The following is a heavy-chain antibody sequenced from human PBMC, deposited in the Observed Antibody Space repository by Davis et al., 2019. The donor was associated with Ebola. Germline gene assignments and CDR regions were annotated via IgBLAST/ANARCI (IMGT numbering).Heavy chain of an antibody. J-gene: IGHJ4*02. CDR1: GGSISSGDYY. Sequence: PSETLSLTCTVSGGSISSGDYYRSWIRQPPGKGLEWIGYIYYSGSTYYNPSLKSRVSISVDTSKNQFSLRLSSVTAADTAVYFCARDYGGNSLFDYWGQGTLVTVSS. D-gene: IGHD4-23*01. CDR2: IYYSGST. V-gene: IGHV4-30-4*01. CDR3: ARDYGGNSLFDY.